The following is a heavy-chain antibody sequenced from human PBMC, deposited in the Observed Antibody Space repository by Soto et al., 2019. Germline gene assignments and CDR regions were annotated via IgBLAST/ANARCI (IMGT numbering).Heavy chain of an antibody. CDR3: TTSGYDTFVNY. J-gene: IGHJ4*02. Sequence: GSLRLSCAASGFTFSGSTMHWVRQASRKGLEWVGRIRSKVNSYATAYAASVKGRFTISRDDSENTAYLQMNSLKTEDTAVYYCTTSGYDTFVNYWGQGTLVTVSS. CDR1: GFTFSGST. V-gene: IGHV3-73*01. D-gene: IGHD5-12*01. CDR2: IRSKVNSYAT.